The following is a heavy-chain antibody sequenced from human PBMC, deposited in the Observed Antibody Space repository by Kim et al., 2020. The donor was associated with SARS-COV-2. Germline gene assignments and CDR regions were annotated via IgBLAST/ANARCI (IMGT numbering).Heavy chain of an antibody. CDR1: GFTFSSYG. D-gene: IGHD2-15*01. CDR3: ANLLLPVNY. Sequence: GGSLRLSCAASGFTFSSYGMHWVRQAPGKGLEWVAVISYDGSNKYYADSVKGRFTISRDNSKNTLYLQMNSLRAEDTAVYYCANLLLPVNYWGQGTLVTVSS. V-gene: IGHV3-30*18. J-gene: IGHJ4*02. CDR2: ISYDGSNK.